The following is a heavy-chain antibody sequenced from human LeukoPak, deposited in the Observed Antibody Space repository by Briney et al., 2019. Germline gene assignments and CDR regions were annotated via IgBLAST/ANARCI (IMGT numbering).Heavy chain of an antibody. Sequence: GGSLRLSCVASGFTFSSYAMHWVRQAPGKGLEWVALISYDGSNKYYADSVKGRFTISRGNSKNTLYLQMNSLRAEDTAVYYCARGGVYSSGSYYLYYFDYWGHGTLVTVSS. CDR3: ARGGVYSSGSYYLYYFDY. V-gene: IGHV3-30-3*01. J-gene: IGHJ4*01. CDR1: GFTFSSYA. D-gene: IGHD6-19*01. CDR2: ISYDGSNK.